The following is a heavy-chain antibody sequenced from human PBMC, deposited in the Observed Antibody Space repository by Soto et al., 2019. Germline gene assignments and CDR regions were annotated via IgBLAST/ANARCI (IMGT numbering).Heavy chain of an antibody. J-gene: IGHJ6*02. CDR2: IKSKTDGGTT. CDR3: TGGAQRAYYYGMDV. D-gene: IGHD3-16*01. V-gene: IGHV3-15*01. CDR1: GFTFSNAW. Sequence: GSLRLSCAASGFTFSNAWMSWVRQAPGKGLEWVGRIKSKTDGGTTDYAAPVKGRFTISRDDSKNTLYLQMNSLKTEDTAMYYCTGGAQRAYYYGMDVWGQGTTVTVSS.